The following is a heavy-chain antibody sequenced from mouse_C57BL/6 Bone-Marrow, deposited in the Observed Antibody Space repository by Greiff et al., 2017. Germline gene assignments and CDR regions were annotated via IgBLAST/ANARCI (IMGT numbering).Heavy chain of an antibody. V-gene: IGHV14-4*01. Sequence: VQLKESGAELVRPGASVKLSCTASGFNIKDDYMHWVKQRPEQGLEWIGWIDPENGDTEYASKFQGKATITADTSSNTAYLQLSSLTSEDTAFYYCTPYDCGGPWFAYWGQGTLVTVSA. J-gene: IGHJ3*01. CDR3: TPYDCGGPWFAY. CDR1: GFNIKDDY. D-gene: IGHD2-4*01. CDR2: IDPENGDT.